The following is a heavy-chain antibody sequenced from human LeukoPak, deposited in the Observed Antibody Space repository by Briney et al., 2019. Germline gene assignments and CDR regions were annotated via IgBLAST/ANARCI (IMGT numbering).Heavy chain of an antibody. CDR3: ARIGGYSDFDY. V-gene: IGHV1-2*02. Sequence: GASVKVSCKASGYTFTGYYMHWVRQAPGQGLEWMGWINPNSGGTNYARKFQGRVTMTRDTSISTAYMELSRLRSDDTAVYYCARIGGYSDFDYWGQGTLVTVSS. D-gene: IGHD3-10*01. CDR2: INPNSGGT. J-gene: IGHJ4*02. CDR1: GYTFTGYY.